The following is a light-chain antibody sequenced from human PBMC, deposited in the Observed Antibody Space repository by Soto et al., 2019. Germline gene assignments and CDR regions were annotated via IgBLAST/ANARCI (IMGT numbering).Light chain of an antibody. Sequence: LSQSPATLSLSPRDTATRSCRDSGNVYINALGWYQQKPGRTPLIPIYGASTRATDIPDRFSATGSGTDFFLTITGVEPEDSAVYYCLHYGASHLTFGPGTRLEI. CDR2: GAS. CDR1: GNVYINA. V-gene: IGKV3-20*01. J-gene: IGKJ3*01. CDR3: LHYGASHLT.